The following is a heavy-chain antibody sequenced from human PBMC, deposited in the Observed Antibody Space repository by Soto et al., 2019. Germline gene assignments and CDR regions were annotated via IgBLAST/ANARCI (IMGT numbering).Heavy chain of an antibody. CDR1: SDPTSTHT. Sequence: QVQLQESGPGMVKPSETLSLTCTVSSDPTSTHTWGWIRQTPGKGLEWIGYIYETGGTAYNPSLNGRVTTSRDRSTQELATKLRSATAADTAMYHCVRQGIGPLHGLVDVWGRGTTVIVSS. CDR3: VRQGIGPLHGLVDV. CDR2: IYETGGT. J-gene: IGHJ6*02. D-gene: IGHD3-10*01. V-gene: IGHV4-59*08.